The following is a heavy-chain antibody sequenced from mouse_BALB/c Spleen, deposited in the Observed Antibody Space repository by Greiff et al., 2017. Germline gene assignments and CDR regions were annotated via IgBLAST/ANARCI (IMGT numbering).Heavy chain of an antibody. J-gene: IGHJ4*01. Sequence: EVKLQQSGAELVKPGASVKLSCTASGFNIKDTYMHWVKQRPEQGLEWIGRIDPANGNTKYDPKFQGKATITADTSSNTAYLQLSSLTSEDTAVYYCARGYYGNPTVYYAMDYWGQGTSVTVSS. CDR1: GFNIKDTY. CDR3: ARGYYGNPTVYYAMDY. V-gene: IGHV14-3*02. D-gene: IGHD2-1*01. CDR2: IDPANGNT.